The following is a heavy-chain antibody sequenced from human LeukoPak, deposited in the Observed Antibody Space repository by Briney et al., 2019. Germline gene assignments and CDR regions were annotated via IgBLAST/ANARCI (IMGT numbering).Heavy chain of an antibody. Sequence: GASVKVSCKAVGYTFTGYYMHWVRQAPGQGLEWMGRINPNSGVTNYAQKLQGRVNMTRDTSLNTAYMEFSRLRSDDTAVYYCAYRTDMDVWGKGTTVTVS. CDR3: AYRTDMDV. CDR1: GYTFTGYY. D-gene: IGHD1-14*01. CDR2: INPNSGVT. J-gene: IGHJ6*03. V-gene: IGHV1-2*06.